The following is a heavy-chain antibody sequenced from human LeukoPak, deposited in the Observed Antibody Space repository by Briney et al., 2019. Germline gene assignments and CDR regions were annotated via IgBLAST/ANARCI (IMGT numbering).Heavy chain of an antibody. J-gene: IGHJ4*02. Sequence: QPGGSLRLSCAASGFTFSSYGMHWVRQAPDKGLEWVAFISYDGSHNYYADSVKGRFTISRDNSKNTLYLQMNSLRAEDTAVYYCAKKGAVGIAAAAFDCWGQGTLVTVSS. V-gene: IGHV3-30*18. CDR3: AKKGAVGIAAAAFDC. CDR2: ISYDGSHN. CDR1: GFTFSSYG. D-gene: IGHD6-13*01.